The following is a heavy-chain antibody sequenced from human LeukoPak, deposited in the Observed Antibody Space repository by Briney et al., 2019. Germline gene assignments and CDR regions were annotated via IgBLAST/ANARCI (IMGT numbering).Heavy chain of an antibody. CDR2: INPNSGGT. D-gene: IGHD2-15*01. CDR1: GYTFTGYY. V-gene: IGHV1-2*02. J-gene: IGHJ4*02. CDR3: ARSQSCSGGSCDLDY. Sequence: ASVKVSCKASGYTFTGYYMHWVRQAPGQGLEWMGWINPNSGGTNYAQKFQGRVTMTRDTSISTAYMELSRLRSDDTAVYYCARSQSCSGGSCDLDYWGQGTLVTVSS.